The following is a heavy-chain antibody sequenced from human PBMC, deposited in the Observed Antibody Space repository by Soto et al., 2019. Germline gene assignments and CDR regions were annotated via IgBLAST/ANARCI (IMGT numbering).Heavy chain of an antibody. Sequence: PSETLSLTCTVSGGSISSGGYYWSWIRQHPGKGLEWIGYIYYSGSTYYNPSLKSRVTISVDTSKNQFSLKLSSVTAADTAVYNCANAGGVVVIGWFDPWGQGTLVTVSS. V-gene: IGHV4-31*03. CDR1: GGSISSGGYY. D-gene: IGHD3-22*01. CDR3: ANAGGVVVIGWFDP. CDR2: IYYSGST. J-gene: IGHJ5*02.